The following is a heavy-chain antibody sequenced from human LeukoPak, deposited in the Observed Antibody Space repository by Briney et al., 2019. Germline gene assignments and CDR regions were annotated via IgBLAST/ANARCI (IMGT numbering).Heavy chain of an antibody. J-gene: IGHJ3*02. V-gene: IGHV4-34*01. Sequence: SETLSLTCAVYGGSFSGYNWSWIRQPPGKGLEWIGEINHSGSTNYNPSLKSRVTISVDTSKNQFSLKLPSVTAADTAVYYCARGGRGYDILTGYREVGDAFDIWGQGTMVTVSS. CDR2: INHSGST. CDR3: ARGGRGYDILTGYREVGDAFDI. CDR1: GGSFSGYN. D-gene: IGHD3-9*01.